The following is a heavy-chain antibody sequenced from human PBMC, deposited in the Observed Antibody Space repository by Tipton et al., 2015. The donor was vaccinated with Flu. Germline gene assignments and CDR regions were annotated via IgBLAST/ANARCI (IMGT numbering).Heavy chain of an antibody. V-gene: IGHV5-51*03. CDR1: GYSFRIYW. D-gene: IGHD3-22*01. CDR3: VSPAGSTDYNWAFDI. CDR2: IYPGDSEI. J-gene: IGHJ3*02. Sequence: VQLVQSGPEVKEPGESLKISCKGSGYSFRIYWIGWVRQMPGKGLEWMGIIYPGDSEIRYSPSFQGQVTISVDKSINTTYLQWSSLKASDTAMYYCVSPAGSTDYNWAFDIWGQGTMVTVFS.